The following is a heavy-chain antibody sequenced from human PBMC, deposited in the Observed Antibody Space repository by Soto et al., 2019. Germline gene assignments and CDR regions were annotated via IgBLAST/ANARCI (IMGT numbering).Heavy chain of an antibody. J-gene: IGHJ4*02. CDR2: IWYDGSNK. V-gene: IGHV3-33*01. CDR1: GFTFSSYG. CDR3: ARAGTAMVIEY. Sequence: GGSLRLSCAASGFTFSSYGMHWVRQAPGKGLEWVAVIWYDGSNKYYADSVKGRFTISRDNSKNTLYLQMNSLRAEDTAVYYCARAGTAMVIEYWGQGTLATVSS. D-gene: IGHD5-18*01.